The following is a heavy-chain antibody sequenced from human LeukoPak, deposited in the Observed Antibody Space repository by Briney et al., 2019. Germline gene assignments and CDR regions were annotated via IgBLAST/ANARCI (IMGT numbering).Heavy chain of an antibody. Sequence: WASVKVSCKASGYTFTSYSISWVRQAPGRGVEWMGWISAYNGNTNYAQKLQGRVTMTTDTSTSTAYMELRSLRSDDTAVYYCARVDYINWFDPWGQGTLVTVSS. J-gene: IGHJ5*02. CDR2: ISAYNGNT. V-gene: IGHV1-18*01. CDR1: GYTFTSYS. D-gene: IGHD4-11*01. CDR3: ARVDYINWFDP.